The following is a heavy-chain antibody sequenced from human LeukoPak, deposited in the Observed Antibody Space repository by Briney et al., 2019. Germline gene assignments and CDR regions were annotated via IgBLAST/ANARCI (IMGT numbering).Heavy chain of an antibody. Sequence: SETLSLTCTGSGGSISSYYCSWIRQPPGKGLEWIGYIYYSGSTNYNPSLKSRVTISVDTSKNQFSLKLSSVTAADTAVYYCARDLQRAFDIWGQGTMVTVSS. J-gene: IGHJ3*02. CDR3: ARDLQRAFDI. CDR2: IYYSGST. D-gene: IGHD4-11*01. CDR1: GGSISSYY. V-gene: IGHV4-59*01.